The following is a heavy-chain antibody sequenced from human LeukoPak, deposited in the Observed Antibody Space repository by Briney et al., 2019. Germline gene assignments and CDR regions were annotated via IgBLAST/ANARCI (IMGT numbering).Heavy chain of an antibody. D-gene: IGHD2-2*01. CDR2: IYYSGST. CDR3: ARPKFISTTCPSRYVMDV. J-gene: IGHJ6*02. CDR1: GGSISSYY. Sequence: SETLSLTCSVSGGSISSYYWSWIRQPPGKGLEYIGYIYYSGSTNYNPSLKSRVTISVDTSKDQFSLNLTSVTAADTAVYYCARPKFISTTCPSRYVMDVWGQGTTVTVSS. V-gene: IGHV4-59*01.